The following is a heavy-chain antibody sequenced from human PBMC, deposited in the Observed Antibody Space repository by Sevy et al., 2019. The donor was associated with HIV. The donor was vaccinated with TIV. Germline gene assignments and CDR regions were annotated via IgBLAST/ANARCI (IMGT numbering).Heavy chain of an antibody. Sequence: ASVKVSCKTFGYTFKTYGISWVRQAPGQGLEWMGWISAYSGDTNFAQKFQGRVTMTTDTSTSTAYKELSSLRTDDTAVYVCARDKPQGVVIIPGSMWGGVDYWGQGTVVTVSS. CDR2: ISAYSGDT. J-gene: IGHJ4*02. V-gene: IGHV1-18*01. CDR3: ARDKPQGVVIIPGSMWGGVDY. CDR1: GYTFKTYG. D-gene: IGHD2-2*01.